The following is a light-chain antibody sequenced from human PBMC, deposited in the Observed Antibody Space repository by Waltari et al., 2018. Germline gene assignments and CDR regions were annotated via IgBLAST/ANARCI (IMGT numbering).Light chain of an antibody. CDR1: SGHSSYA. CDR2: VNSDGSH. V-gene: IGLV4-69*01. Sequence: QLMLTQSPSASASLGASVKLTCTLSSGHSSYAIAWHQQQPEKGPRYLMKVNSDGSHIKGDVIPDRFSCSSSGAERYLTISSLQSEDEADYYCQTGGFGIWVFGGGTKLTVL. CDR3: QTGGFGIWV. J-gene: IGLJ3*02.